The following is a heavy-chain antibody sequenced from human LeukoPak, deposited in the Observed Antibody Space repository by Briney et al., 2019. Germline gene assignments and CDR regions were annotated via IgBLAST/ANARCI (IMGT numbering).Heavy chain of an antibody. CDR3: AKVQPSYQLLSHYYYYGMDV. J-gene: IGHJ6*02. D-gene: IGHD2-2*01. CDR1: GFTFSSYA. Sequence: HPGESLRLSCAASGFTFSSYAMSWVRQAPGKGLEWVSLISGGGGSTYYADSVKGRFTISRDNSKNSLYLQMNSLRTEDTALYYCAKVQPSYQLLSHYYYYGMDVWGQGTTVTVSS. V-gene: IGHV3-43*02. CDR2: ISGGGGST.